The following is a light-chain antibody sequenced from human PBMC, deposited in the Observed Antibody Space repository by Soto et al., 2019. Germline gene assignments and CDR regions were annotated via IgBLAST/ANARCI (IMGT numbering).Light chain of an antibody. V-gene: IGKV3-15*01. CDR3: QQYNTWLWT. Sequence: EVVMTQSPATLSVSPGERATLSCRASQSVNANLAWYQQKPGQAPRLLIHGASNRATGIPTRFSGSGVGTVFIRTIRSLPSEDFAAYYCQQYNTWLWTFGQGTKVEI. CDR2: GAS. CDR1: QSVNAN. J-gene: IGKJ1*01.